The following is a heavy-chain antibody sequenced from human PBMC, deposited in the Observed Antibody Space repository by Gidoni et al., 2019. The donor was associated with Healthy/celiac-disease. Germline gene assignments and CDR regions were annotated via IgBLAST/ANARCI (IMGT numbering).Heavy chain of an antibody. CDR3: ARRPIVGATTFDY. V-gene: IGHV4-34*01. Sequence: QVQLQQWGAGLLKPSETLSLTCAVYGGSFSGYYWSWIRQPPGKGLEWIGEINHSGSTTYNPSLKSRVTISVDTSKNQFSLKLSSVTAADTAVYYCARRPIVGATTFDYWGQGTLVTVSS. CDR1: GGSFSGYY. D-gene: IGHD1-26*01. CDR2: INHSGST. J-gene: IGHJ4*02.